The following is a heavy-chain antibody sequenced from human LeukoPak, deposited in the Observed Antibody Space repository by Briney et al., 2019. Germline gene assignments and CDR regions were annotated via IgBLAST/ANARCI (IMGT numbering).Heavy chain of an antibody. CDR1: GFTFSSYA. CDR3: AREGSSLVRWFDP. J-gene: IGHJ5*02. D-gene: IGHD2-2*01. CDR2: ISYDGSNK. Sequence: PEGSLRLSCAASGFTFSSYAMHWVRQAPGKGLEWVAVISYDGSNKYYADSVKGRFTISRDNSKNTLYLQMNSLRAEDTAVYYCAREGSSLVRWFDPWGQGTLVTVSS. V-gene: IGHV3-30-3*01.